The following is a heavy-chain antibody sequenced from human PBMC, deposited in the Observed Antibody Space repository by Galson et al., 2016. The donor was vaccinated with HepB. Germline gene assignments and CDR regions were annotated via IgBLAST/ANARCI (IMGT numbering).Heavy chain of an antibody. D-gene: IGHD2-21*01. V-gene: IGHV5-10-1*01. CDR3: ARRDLVRDYYGLDV. Sequence: SGAEVKKPGESLTISCKGSGYTFTNYWITWVRQMPGKGLEWMGMIDPSDSYTNSSPSFQGHVAISADKSISTAYLQWSSLKASDTAMYYCARRDLVRDYYGLDVWGQGTTVTVSS. J-gene: IGHJ6*02. CDR2: IDPSDSYT. CDR1: GYTFTNYW.